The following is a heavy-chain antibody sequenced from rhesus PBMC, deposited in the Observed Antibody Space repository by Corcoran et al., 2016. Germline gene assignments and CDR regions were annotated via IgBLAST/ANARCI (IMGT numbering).Heavy chain of an antibody. J-gene: IGHJ2*01. CDR2: IYGSGGGT. V-gene: IGHV4-106*01. D-gene: IGHD2-15*01. CDR1: GGSISDDYY. Sequence: QVQLQESGPGLVKPSETLSLTCAVSGGSISDDYYWSWIRQPPGKGLEWNGYIYGSGGGTNYNPSLKNRVTISIDTSKNQFSLKLSSVTAADTAVYYCARVCSSTYCSYWYFDLWGPGTPITISS. CDR3: ARVCSSTYCSYWYFDL.